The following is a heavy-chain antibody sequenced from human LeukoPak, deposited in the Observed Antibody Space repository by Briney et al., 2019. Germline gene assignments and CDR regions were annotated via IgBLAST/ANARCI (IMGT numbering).Heavy chain of an antibody. CDR1: GYTFTSYF. D-gene: IGHD5-12*01. J-gene: IGHJ4*02. Sequence: ASVTVSCKASGYTFTSYFMHWVRQAPEQRLEWMGWINAGDGNTKYSQKFQGRVTITRDTSASTAYMELSSLRSEHTAVYYCARGYGGYDLDYWGQGTLVTVSS. V-gene: IGHV1-3*01. CDR2: INAGDGNT. CDR3: ARGYGGYDLDY.